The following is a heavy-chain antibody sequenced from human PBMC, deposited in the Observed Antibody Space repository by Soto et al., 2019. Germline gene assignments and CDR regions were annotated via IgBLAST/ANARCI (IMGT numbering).Heavy chain of an antibody. D-gene: IGHD3-22*01. CDR3: ARGGYDSSGYKLDMDV. CDR1: GGSFSGYY. V-gene: IGHV4-34*01. CDR2: INHSGST. J-gene: IGHJ6*02. Sequence: SETLSLTCAVYGGSFSGYYWSWIRQPPGKGLGWIGEINHSGSTNYNPSLKSRVTISVDTSKNQFSLKLSSVTAADTAVYYCARGGYDSSGYKLDMDVWGQGTTVTVSS.